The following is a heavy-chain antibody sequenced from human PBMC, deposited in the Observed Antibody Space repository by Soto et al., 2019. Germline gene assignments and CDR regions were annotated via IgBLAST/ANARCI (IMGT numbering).Heavy chain of an antibody. Sequence: EVQLVESGGGLVKPGGSLRLSCAASGFTFSSYSMNWVRQAPGKGLEWVSSISSSSSYIYYADSVKGRFTISRDNAKNSLYLEMNSLRSEDTGWVYCARDEYSSGWYLGAYWDYWGQGTLVTVSS. V-gene: IGHV3-21*01. D-gene: IGHD6-19*01. CDR1: GFTFSSYS. J-gene: IGHJ4*02. CDR2: ISSSSSYI. CDR3: ARDEYSSGWYLGAYWDY.